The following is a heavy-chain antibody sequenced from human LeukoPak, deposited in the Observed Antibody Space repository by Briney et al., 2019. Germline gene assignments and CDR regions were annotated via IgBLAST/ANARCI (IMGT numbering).Heavy chain of an antibody. J-gene: IGHJ3*02. Sequence: PGGSLRLSCAASGFTFSSYAMSWVRQAPGKGLEWVANIKQDGSEKYYVVSVKGRFTISRDNAKNSLYLRMNSLRAEDTAVYYCARQSEPKYSSGWTRGAFDIWGQGTMVTVSS. CDR1: GFTFSSYA. V-gene: IGHV3-7*01. CDR3: ARQSEPKYSSGWTRGAFDI. CDR2: IKQDGSEK. D-gene: IGHD6-19*01.